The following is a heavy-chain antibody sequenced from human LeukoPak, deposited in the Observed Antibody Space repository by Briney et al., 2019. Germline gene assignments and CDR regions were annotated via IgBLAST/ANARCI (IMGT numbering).Heavy chain of an antibody. D-gene: IGHD4-17*01. J-gene: IGHJ6*02. CDR2: IYHSGST. V-gene: IGHV4-4*02. CDR3: ARDVVYGDYASYYYGMDV. Sequence: PSGTLSLTCAVSGGSISSSNWWSWVRQPPGKGLEWIGEIYHSGSTNYNPSLKSRVTISVDKSKNQFSLKLSSVTAADTAVYYCARDVVYGDYASYYYGMDVWGQGTTVTVSS. CDR1: GGSISSSNW.